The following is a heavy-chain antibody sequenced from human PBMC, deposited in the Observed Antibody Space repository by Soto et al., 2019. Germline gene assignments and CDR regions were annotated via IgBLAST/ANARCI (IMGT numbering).Heavy chain of an antibody. V-gene: IGHV1-69*01. CDR1: GGTFSSYA. CDR2: IIPIFGTA. D-gene: IGHD3-9*01. CDR3: ARGGDCTKGVCDRGSTVLRYYDWLLRPYYYYGMDV. J-gene: IGHJ6*02. Sequence: QVQLVQSGAEVKKPGSSVKVSCKASGGTFSSYAISWVRQAPGPGLEWMGGIIPIFGTANYAQKFQGRGTITAYESTSTAYMEMSNLRSEDPGVYSCARGGDCTKGVCDRGSTVLRYYDWLLRPYYYYGMDVWGQGNTVNVSS.